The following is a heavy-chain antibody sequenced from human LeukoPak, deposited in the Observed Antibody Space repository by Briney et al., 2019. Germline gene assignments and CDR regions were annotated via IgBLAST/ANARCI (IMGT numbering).Heavy chain of an antibody. CDR1: SGSISRFY. CDR3: AACSYYYDSSGYYPW. V-gene: IGHV4-59*01. D-gene: IGHD3-22*01. J-gene: IGHJ4*02. CDR2: IHYSGST. Sequence: PSETLSPTCTVSSGSISRFYWNWIRQPPGKGLEWIGYIHYSGSTNYNPSLKSRVTISVDSSKNQFSLRLSSVTAADTAVYYCAACSYYYDSSGYYPWWGQGTLVTVSS.